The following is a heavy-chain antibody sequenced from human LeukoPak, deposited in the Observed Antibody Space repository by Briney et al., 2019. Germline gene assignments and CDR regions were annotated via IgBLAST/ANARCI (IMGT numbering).Heavy chain of an antibody. D-gene: IGHD3-10*01. CDR3: ATEWDGSGSYSNDAFDS. J-gene: IGHJ3*02. V-gene: IGHV4-61*01. CDR1: GGSISSGSYY. Sequence: SQTLSLTCTVSGGSISSGSYYWSWIRQPPGKGLEWIGYIYYSGSSNYNPSLKSRVTISVDTSKNQFSLKLSSVTAADTAVYYCATEWDGSGSYSNDAFDSWGQGTMVTVSS. CDR2: IYYSGSS.